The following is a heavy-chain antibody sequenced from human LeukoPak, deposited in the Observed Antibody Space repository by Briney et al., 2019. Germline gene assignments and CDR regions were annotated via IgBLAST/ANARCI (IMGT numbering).Heavy chain of an antibody. CDR3: AKDMDSSGWFGWFDP. Sequence: GGSLRLSCAASGFTVSSNYMSWVRQAPGKGLEWVSVIYSGGSTYYADSVKGRFTISRDNSKNTLYLQMNSLRAEDTAVYYCAKDMDSSGWFGWFDPWGQGTLVTVSS. J-gene: IGHJ5*02. D-gene: IGHD6-19*01. CDR1: GFTVSSNY. V-gene: IGHV3-53*01. CDR2: IYSGGST.